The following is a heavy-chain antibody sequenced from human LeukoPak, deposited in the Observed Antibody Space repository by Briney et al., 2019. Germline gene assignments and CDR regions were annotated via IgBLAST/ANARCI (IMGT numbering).Heavy chain of an antibody. J-gene: IGHJ4*02. D-gene: IGHD4-17*01. CDR3: AKDHGTTQADY. CDR2: ISYDGSNK. Sequence: GGSLRLSCAASGFTFSSYGMHWVRQAPGKGLEWVAVISYDGSNKYYADSVKGRFTISRDNSKNTLYLQMNSLRAEDTAVYYCAKDHGTTQADYWGQGTLVTVSS. CDR1: GFTFSSYG. V-gene: IGHV3-30*18.